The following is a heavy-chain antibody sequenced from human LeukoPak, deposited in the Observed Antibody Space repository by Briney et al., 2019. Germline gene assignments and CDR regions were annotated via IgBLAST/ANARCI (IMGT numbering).Heavy chain of an antibody. Sequence: PGGSLRLSCAASGFTFSSYAMSWVRQAPGKGLEWVSAISGSGGSTYYADSVKGRFTISRDNSRNTLYLQMNSLRAEDTAVYYCAKTFGSSSALSDYWGQGTLVTVSS. J-gene: IGHJ4*02. V-gene: IGHV3-23*01. CDR1: GFTFSSYA. CDR2: ISGSGGST. D-gene: IGHD6-6*01. CDR3: AKTFGSSSALSDY.